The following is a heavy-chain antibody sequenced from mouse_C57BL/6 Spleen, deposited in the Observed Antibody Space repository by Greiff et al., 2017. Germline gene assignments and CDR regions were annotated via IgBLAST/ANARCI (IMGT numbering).Heavy chain of an antibody. CDR2: FHPYNDDT. V-gene: IGHV1-47*01. J-gene: IGHJ4*01. CDR1: GYTFTTHP. D-gene: IGHD4-1*01. CDR3: ARQAKLGYGMDY. Sequence: QVQLKESGAELVKPGASVKMFCKASGYTFTTHPIEWMKQNPGKSLEWIGNFHPYNDDTKYNEKFKGKATLTVEKSSSTVYLELSRLTSDDSAVYYCARQAKLGYGMDYWGQGTSVTVSA.